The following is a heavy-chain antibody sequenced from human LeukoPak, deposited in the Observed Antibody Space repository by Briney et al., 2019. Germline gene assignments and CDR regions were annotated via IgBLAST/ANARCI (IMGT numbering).Heavy chain of an antibody. V-gene: IGHV3-66*01. CDR3: ARAVGSSSWYGRDGLNNYYFDY. J-gene: IGHJ4*02. CDR1: GFTVSSNY. D-gene: IGHD6-13*01. CDR2: IYSGGSA. Sequence: GGSLRLSCAASGFTVSSNYMSWVRQAPGKGLEWVSVIYSGGSAYYADSVKGRFTISRGNSKNTVYLQMNSLRAEDTAMYYCARAVGSSSWYGRDGLNNYYFDYWGQGTLVTVSS.